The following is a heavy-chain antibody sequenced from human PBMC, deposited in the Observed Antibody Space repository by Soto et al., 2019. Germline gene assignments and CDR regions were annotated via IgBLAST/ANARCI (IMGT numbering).Heavy chain of an antibody. CDR2: ISYDGFIK. Sequence: QVQLVESGGGVVQPGRSLRLSCASSGFSFSTHGMQWVRQAPGKGLEWVAIISYDGFIKYSADDVKGRFTISRDNSENTLYLEMNSLRAGDTAMYYCAKARDTSTWSGDLYHGMDVWGQGTAVTVSS. J-gene: IGHJ6*02. D-gene: IGHD6-13*01. V-gene: IGHV3-30*18. CDR3: AKARDTSTWSGDLYHGMDV. CDR1: GFSFSTHG.